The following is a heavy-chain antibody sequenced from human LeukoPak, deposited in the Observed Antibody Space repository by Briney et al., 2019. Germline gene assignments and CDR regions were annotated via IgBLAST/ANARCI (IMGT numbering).Heavy chain of an antibody. CDR1: GGSISSYY. CDR3: ARHSGWTSNWFDP. D-gene: IGHD6-19*01. CDR2: IYYSGST. J-gene: IGHJ5*02. Sequence: SETLSLTCTVSGGSISSYYWSWIRQPPGKGLEWIGYIYYSGSTNYNPSLKSRVTISVDTPKNQFSLKLSSVTAADTAVYYCARHSGWTSNWFDPWGQGTLVTVSS. V-gene: IGHV4-59*08.